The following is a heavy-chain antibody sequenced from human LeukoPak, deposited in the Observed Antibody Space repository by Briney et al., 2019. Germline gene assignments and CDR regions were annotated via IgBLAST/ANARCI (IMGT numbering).Heavy chain of an antibody. J-gene: IGHJ4*02. CDR1: GGTFSSYA. D-gene: IGHD2-2*01. CDR3: ARPVGCTSCYATDY. Sequence: ASVKVSCKASGGTFSSYAISWVRQAPGQGLEWMGGIIPIFGTANYAQKFQGRVTITADESTSTAYMELSSLRSEDTAVYYCARPVGCTSCYATDYWGQGILVTVSS. CDR2: IIPIFGTA. V-gene: IGHV1-69*13.